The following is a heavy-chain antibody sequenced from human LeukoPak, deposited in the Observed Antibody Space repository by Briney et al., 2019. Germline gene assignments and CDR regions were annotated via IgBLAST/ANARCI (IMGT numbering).Heavy chain of an antibody. D-gene: IGHD5-12*01. V-gene: IGHV4-34*01. J-gene: IGHJ4*02. Sequence: SETLSLTCAVYGGSFSGYYWSGIRQPPGKGLEWIGEINHSGSTNYNPSLKSRVTISVDTSKNQFSLKLSSVTAADTAVYYCARVGPRRGYSGYVDYWGQGTLVTVSS. CDR1: GGSFSGYY. CDR3: ARVGPRRGYSGYVDY. CDR2: INHSGST.